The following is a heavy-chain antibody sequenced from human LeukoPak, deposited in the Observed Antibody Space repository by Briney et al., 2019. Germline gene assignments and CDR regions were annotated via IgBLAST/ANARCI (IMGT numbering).Heavy chain of an antibody. V-gene: IGHV4-59*08. J-gene: IGHJ6*02. Sequence: SETLSLTCTVSGGFISSYYWSWIRQPPGKGLEWIGYIYYSGSTNYNPSLKSRVTMSVDTSKNQFSLKLSSVTAADTAVYYCARNNPGGAITYYYYGMDVWGQGTTVTVSS. CDR1: GGFISSYY. D-gene: IGHD3-10*01. CDR2: IYYSGST. CDR3: ARNNPGGAITYYYYGMDV.